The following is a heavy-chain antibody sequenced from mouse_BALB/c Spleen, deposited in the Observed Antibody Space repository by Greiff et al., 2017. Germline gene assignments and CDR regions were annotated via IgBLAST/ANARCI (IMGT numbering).Heavy chain of an antibody. CDR2: ISNGGGST. V-gene: IGHV5-12-2*01. J-gene: IGHJ3*01. Sequence: DVKLVESGGGLVQPGGSLKLSCAASGFTFSSYTMSWVRQTPEKRLEWVAYISNGGGSTYYPDTVKGRFTISRDNAKNTLYLQMSSLKSEDTAMYYCARRAYGSSYEGNFFAYWGQGSLVTVSA. CDR1: GFTFSSYT. CDR3: ARRAYGSSYEGNFFAY. D-gene: IGHD1-1*01.